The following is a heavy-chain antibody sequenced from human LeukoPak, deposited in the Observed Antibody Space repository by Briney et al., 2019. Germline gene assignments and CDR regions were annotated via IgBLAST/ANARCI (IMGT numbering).Heavy chain of an antibody. CDR1: GGSITSSSYY. Sequence: PSEILSLTCTVSGGSITSSSYYWGWIRQPPGKGLEWIGSIYYTGSTFYNPSLKSRVTISVGTSKNQFSMKLSSVTAADTAVYYCARTPMITFGGVIVLPFDYWGQGTLVTVSS. CDR3: ARTPMITFGGVIVLPFDY. J-gene: IGHJ4*02. V-gene: IGHV4-39*01. D-gene: IGHD3-16*02. CDR2: IYYTGST.